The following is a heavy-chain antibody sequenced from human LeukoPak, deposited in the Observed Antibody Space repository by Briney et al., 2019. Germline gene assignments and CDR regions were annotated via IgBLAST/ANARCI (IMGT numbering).Heavy chain of an antibody. CDR2: SRNKANSYTT. D-gene: IGHD5-18*01. Sequence: GGSLRLSCAASGFTFSSYAMSWVRQAPGKGLEWVGCSRNKANSYTTEYAASVKGRFTISREDSKNSLYLQMNSLKTEDTAVYYCARNLDTPMDDYWGQGTLVTVSS. J-gene: IGHJ4*02. CDR1: GFTFSSYA. V-gene: IGHV3-72*01. CDR3: ARNLDTPMDDY.